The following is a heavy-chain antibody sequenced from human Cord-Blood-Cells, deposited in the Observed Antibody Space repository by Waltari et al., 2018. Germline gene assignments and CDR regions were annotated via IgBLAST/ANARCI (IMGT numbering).Heavy chain of an antibody. Sequence: QITLKESGPTLVKPTQTLTLTCTFSGFSLSTSGVGVGWLRQPPGKAMELLALIYWDDDKRDSPTLKGRLTSTKDTYKNHGVLTMTNKDPVDAATYYCAHSRHYCGSGSYDAWGACDIWGQGTMVTVSS. J-gene: IGHJ3*02. V-gene: IGHV2-5*02. CDR1: GFSLSTSGVG. D-gene: IGHD3-10*01. CDR2: IYWDDDK. CDR3: AHSRHYCGSGSYDAWGACDI.